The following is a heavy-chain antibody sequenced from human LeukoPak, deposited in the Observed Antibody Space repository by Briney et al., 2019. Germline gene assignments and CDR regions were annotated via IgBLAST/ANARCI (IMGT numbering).Heavy chain of an antibody. J-gene: IGHJ6*02. CDR3: ARVRKDYYYYGMDV. CDR1: GFTVSSNY. V-gene: IGHV3-53*01. CDR2: IYSGGST. Sequence: GGSLRLSCAASGFTVSSNYMSWVRQAPGKGLEWVSVIYSGGSTYYADSVKGRFTISRDNSKNTLYLQMNSLRAKDTAVYYCARVRKDYYYYGMDVWGQGTTVTVSS.